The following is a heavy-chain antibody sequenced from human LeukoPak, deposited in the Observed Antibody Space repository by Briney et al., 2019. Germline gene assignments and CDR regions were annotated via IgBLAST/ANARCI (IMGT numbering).Heavy chain of an antibody. CDR2: IHYRGST. CDR3: ARGHLAGTRRRNWFDP. CDR1: GGSLSSSTYY. J-gene: IGHJ5*02. Sequence: SETLSLTCTVSGGSLSSSTYYWGWIRQPPGKGLEWIGSIHYRGSTDYNPSLKSRVTISVDTSKNQFSLKLSSVTAADTAVYYCARGHLAGTRRRNWFDPWGQGTLVTVSS. V-gene: IGHV4-39*07.